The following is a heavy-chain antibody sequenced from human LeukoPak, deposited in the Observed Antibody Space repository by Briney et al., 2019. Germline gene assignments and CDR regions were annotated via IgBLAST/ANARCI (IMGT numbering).Heavy chain of an antibody. CDR1: GFMFSKSW. D-gene: IGHD3-3*01. CDR2: IYNDGSTT. J-gene: IGHJ6*04. V-gene: IGHV3-74*01. CDR3: AREWDA. Sequence: GGSLRLSCAASGFMFSKSWMHWVRQVPGKGLVWVARIYNDGSTTNYADSVKGRFTISRDNAKNSVYLQMHSLRVEDTAVYYCAREWDAWGKGTTVTVSS.